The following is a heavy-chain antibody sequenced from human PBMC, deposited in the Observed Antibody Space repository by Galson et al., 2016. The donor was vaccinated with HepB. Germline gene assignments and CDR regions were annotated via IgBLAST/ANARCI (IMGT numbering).Heavy chain of an antibody. Sequence: SLRLSCAASGFTFRNYAMSWFCQAPEKGLEWVSSISGTGSSTYYADSVKGRFTISRDNSKNTLYLQMNSLRVEDTAVFYCAKELGDSGYYPTDYWGQGTLVTVSS. V-gene: IGHV3-23*01. CDR3: AKELGDSGYYPTDY. CDR1: GFTFRNYA. J-gene: IGHJ4*02. D-gene: IGHD3-22*01. CDR2: ISGTGSST.